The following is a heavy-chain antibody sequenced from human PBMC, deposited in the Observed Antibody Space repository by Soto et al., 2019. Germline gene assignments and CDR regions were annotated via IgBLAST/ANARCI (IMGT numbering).Heavy chain of an antibody. V-gene: IGHV4-61*01. CDR2: VQDSGST. D-gene: IGHD3-10*01. Sequence: SETLSLTCTVSCDSVSRGTYYWSWIRQPPGKGLEWIGYVQDSGSTNYNPSLNSRVIISIDTSKNQFSLNLNSLTAADTAVYYCAKSVGSPGGVWGQGTLVTVSS. CDR3: AKSVGSPGGV. J-gene: IGHJ4*02. CDR1: CDSVSRGTYY.